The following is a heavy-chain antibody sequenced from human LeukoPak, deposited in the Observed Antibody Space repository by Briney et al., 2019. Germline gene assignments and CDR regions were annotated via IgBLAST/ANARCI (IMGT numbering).Heavy chain of an antibody. Sequence: GGSLRLSCAASGFTFRSCIMSRVRRAPGKGREWVSTISGSSVTTYYADSVKGRFTISRDNSKNTLYLQMNSLRAEDTAVYYCAKLDYYGNYWGQGTLVTVSS. J-gene: IGHJ4*02. CDR1: GFTFRSCI. CDR2: ISGSSVTT. D-gene: IGHD3-10*01. CDR3: AKLDYYGNY. V-gene: IGHV3-23*01.